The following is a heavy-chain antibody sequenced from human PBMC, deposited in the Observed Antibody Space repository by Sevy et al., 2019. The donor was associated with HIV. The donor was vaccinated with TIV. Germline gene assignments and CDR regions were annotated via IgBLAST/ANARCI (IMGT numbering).Heavy chain of an antibody. CDR1: GFSFSSFA. D-gene: IGHD1-1*01. Sequence: GGSLRLSCVTSGFSFSSFALHWVRQPPGKGLEWVAMVSYDGDETYYADSVKGRFTVSRDISTNSVSLEMNSLRGEDTAVYYCAKDLRRVAGTGMDFWGQGTLVTVSS. CDR2: VSYDGDET. CDR3: AKDLRRVAGTGMDF. V-gene: IGHV3-30*18. J-gene: IGHJ4*02.